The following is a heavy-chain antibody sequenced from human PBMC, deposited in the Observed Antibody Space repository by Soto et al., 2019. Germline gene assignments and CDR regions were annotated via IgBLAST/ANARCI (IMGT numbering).Heavy chain of an antibody. D-gene: IGHD2-21*02. V-gene: IGHV2-5*02. Sequence: QITLKESGPTLVKPTQTLTLTCTFSGFSLNTRGVGVGWIRQPPGKALEWLALIYWDDDKRYSPSLKSRLTITKDPPKNQVVLTMTNMDPVDTATYYCAHRQTYCGGDCYSGFDYWGQGTLVTVSS. J-gene: IGHJ4*02. CDR3: AHRQTYCGGDCYSGFDY. CDR2: IYWDDDK. CDR1: GFSLNTRGVG.